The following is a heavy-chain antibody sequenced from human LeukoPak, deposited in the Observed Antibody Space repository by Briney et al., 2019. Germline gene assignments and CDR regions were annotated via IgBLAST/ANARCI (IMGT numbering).Heavy chain of an antibody. CDR2: IWYDGSNK. V-gene: IGHV3-33*01. D-gene: IGHD6-19*01. Sequence: GGPLRLSCAASGFTFSSYGMHWVRQAPGKGLEWVAVIWYDGSNKYYADSVKGRFTTSRDNSKNTLYLQMNSLRAEDTAVYYCARVGYSSGCFDYWGQGTLVTVSS. CDR1: GFTFSSYG. CDR3: ARVGYSSGCFDY. J-gene: IGHJ4*02.